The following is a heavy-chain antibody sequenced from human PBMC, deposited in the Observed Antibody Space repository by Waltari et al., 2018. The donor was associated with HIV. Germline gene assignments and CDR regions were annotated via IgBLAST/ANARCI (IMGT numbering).Heavy chain of an antibody. CDR3: AGLFYYDTTGYINNAFDI. V-gene: IGHV5-51*03. Sequence: EVQLVQSGAEVRKSGESLKLSCKASGYTLTNYWIAWVRQMSGEVLDWMGIIYPFDSDSRYNPSFEGQITISADKSLATAYLEWSNLNASDAAIYYCAGLFYYDTTGYINNAFDIWGQGTVVTVS. D-gene: IGHD3-22*01. CDR1: GYTLTNYW. CDR2: IYPFDSDS. J-gene: IGHJ3*02.